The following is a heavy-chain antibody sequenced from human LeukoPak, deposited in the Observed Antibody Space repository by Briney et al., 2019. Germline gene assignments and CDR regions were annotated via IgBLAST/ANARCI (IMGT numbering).Heavy chain of an antibody. J-gene: IGHJ4*02. V-gene: IGHV3-7*01. D-gene: IGHD6-13*01. Sequence: GGSLRLSCAASGFTFSSYGMHWVRQAPGKGLEWVANIKEDGSEKYYVDSVKGRFTISRDNARNSLYLQMNSLRAEDTAVYYCASGRQLGYWGQGTLVTVSS. CDR2: IKEDGSEK. CDR1: GFTFSSYG. CDR3: ASGRQLGY.